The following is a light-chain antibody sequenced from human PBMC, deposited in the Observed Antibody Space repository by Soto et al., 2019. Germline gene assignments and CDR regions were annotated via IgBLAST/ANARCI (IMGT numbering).Light chain of an antibody. Sequence: TVLTQSPGTLSLSPGERATLSCRASQTVSSSYLAWYQQKPGQAPRLLIYDASSRAAGIPARFSGSGSGTAFTRTISSLEPEEFAVYYCHQYGSSPTFGQGTKVEIK. CDR2: DAS. CDR3: HQYGSSPT. V-gene: IGKV3-20*01. J-gene: IGKJ1*01. CDR1: QTVSSSY.